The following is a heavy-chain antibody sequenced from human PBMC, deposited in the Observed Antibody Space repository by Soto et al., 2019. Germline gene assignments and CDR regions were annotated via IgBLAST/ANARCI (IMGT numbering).Heavy chain of an antibody. V-gene: IGHV4-30-4*08. J-gene: IGHJ4*02. D-gene: IGHD1-7*01. CDR2: IYYSGST. CDR1: GGSISSGDYY. Sequence: QVQLQESGPGLVKPSQTLSLTCTVSGGSISSGDYYWSWIRQPPGKGLEWIGYIYYSGSTYYNPPLKXPXTXXINTSKNKFSLKLSAVTAADSAAYSGACAELPLHLWGQGTLVTVSS. CDR3: ACAELPLHL.